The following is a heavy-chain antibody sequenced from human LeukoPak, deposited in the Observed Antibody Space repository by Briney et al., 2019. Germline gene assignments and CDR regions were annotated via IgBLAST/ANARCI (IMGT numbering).Heavy chain of an antibody. CDR1: GFTFSSYA. V-gene: IGHV3-23*01. CDR2: ISGSGGST. Sequence: GGSLGLSCAASGFTFSSYAMSWVRQAPGKGLVWVSAISGSGGSTYYADSVKGRFTISRDNSKSTLYLQMNSLRAEDTAVYYCAKALGATTAFDIWGQGTMVTVSS. J-gene: IGHJ3*02. CDR3: AKALGATTAFDI. D-gene: IGHD1-26*01.